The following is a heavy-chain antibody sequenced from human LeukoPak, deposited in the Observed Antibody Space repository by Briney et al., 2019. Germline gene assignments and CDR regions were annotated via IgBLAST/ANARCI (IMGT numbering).Heavy chain of an antibody. CDR1: GFAFSNAW. CDR2: INHRGRT. V-gene: IGHV4-34*01. D-gene: IGHD4-17*01. J-gene: IGHJ4*02. CDR3: ARVDYGDYSKDFDY. Sequence: GSLRLSCAASGFAFSNAWMSWVRQAPGKGLEWIGEINHRGRTNYNPSLKSRVIISVDTSKNQFSLRLSSVTAADTAMYYCARVDYGDYSKDFDYWGQGILVTVSS.